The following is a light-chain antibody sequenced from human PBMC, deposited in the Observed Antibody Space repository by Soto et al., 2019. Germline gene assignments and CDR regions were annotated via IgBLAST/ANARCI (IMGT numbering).Light chain of an antibody. CDR1: SSDVGSYNR. V-gene: IGLV2-18*01. CDR3: SLYTSSSTYVV. CDR2: EVS. Sequence: QSVLTQPPSVCGSPGQSVTISCTGTSSDVGSYNRVSWYQQPPGTAPKLMIYEVSNRPSGVPDRFSGSKSGNTASLTISGLQAEDEADYYCSLYTSSSTYVVFGGGTKLTVL. J-gene: IGLJ2*01.